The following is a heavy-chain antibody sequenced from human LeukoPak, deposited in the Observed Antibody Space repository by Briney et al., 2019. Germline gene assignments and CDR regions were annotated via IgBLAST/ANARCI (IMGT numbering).Heavy chain of an antibody. CDR2: IIGGGGST. CDR3: ASGNPPNQPVDF. CDR1: GFTLSSYS. D-gene: IGHD1-14*01. V-gene: IGHV3-23*01. Sequence: GGSLRLSCAASGFTLSSYSMHWVRQAPGKGLVWVAAIIGGGGSTYYADSAKGRFTISRDNSKKTLYLQMNSLRAEDTAVYYCASGNPPNQPVDFWGQGTLVTVSS. J-gene: IGHJ4*02.